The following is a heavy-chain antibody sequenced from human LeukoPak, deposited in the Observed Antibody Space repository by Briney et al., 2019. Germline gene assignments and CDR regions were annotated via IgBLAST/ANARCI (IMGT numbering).Heavy chain of an antibody. D-gene: IGHD6-19*01. Sequence: GGSLTLSCAASGFSFSNYGMSWFRQAPGKGLEWVSTINTRADETHYADSVRGRFTIFRDNSKSTLDLHMSNLRVEDTAVYYCERDPSDYEWQRGWYRDFWGRGSQVTVSS. J-gene: IGHJ4*01. CDR3: ERDPSDYEWQRGWYRDF. V-gene: IGHV3-23*01. CDR1: GFSFSNYG. CDR2: INTRADET.